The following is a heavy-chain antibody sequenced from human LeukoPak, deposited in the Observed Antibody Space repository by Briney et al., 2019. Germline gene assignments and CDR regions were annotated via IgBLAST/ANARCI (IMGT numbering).Heavy chain of an antibody. V-gene: IGHV1-18*01. Sequence: ASVKVSCKASGYTFTSYGISWVRQAPGQGLEWMGWISANHGNTNYAQKLQGRVTITTDTSTSTAYMDLRSLRSDDTAVYYCARDGVRELTSPDAFDIWGQGTMVTVSS. CDR3: ARDGVRELTSPDAFDI. CDR1: GYTFTSYG. D-gene: IGHD1-26*01. CDR2: ISANHGNT. J-gene: IGHJ3*02.